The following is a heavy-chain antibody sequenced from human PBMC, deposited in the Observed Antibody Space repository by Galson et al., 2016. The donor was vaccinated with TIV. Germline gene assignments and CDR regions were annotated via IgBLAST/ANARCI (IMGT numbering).Heavy chain of an antibody. CDR3: ARSEYSYGKYYYYYYMDV. V-gene: IGHV1-69*13. CDR2: IIPIFGTA. D-gene: IGHD5-18*01. CDR1: GGTFSSYA. J-gene: IGHJ6*03. Sequence: SVKVFCKASGGTFSSYAISWVRQAPGQELEWMGGIIPIFGTANYAQKFQGRVTIAADESTSTAYMELSSLRSEDTAVFYCARSEYSYGKYYYYYYMDVWGKGTTVIVSS.